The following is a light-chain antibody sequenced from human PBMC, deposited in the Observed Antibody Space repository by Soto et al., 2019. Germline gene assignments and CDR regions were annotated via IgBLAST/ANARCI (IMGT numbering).Light chain of an antibody. Sequence: IQMTQSPSTLSASVGDRVTITCRASQTISMWLAWYQQKPGKAPNFLIYDASTLESGVPSRFSGSGSGTEFTLSISSLQPDDFATYYCQQHYIHWTFGQGTKVDIK. CDR2: DAS. J-gene: IGKJ1*01. V-gene: IGKV1-5*01. CDR1: QTISMW. CDR3: QQHYIHWT.